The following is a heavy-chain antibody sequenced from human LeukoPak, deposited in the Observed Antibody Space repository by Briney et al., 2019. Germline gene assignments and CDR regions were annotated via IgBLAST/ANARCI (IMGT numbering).Heavy chain of an antibody. CDR1: GGSLSGYY. Sequence: PSETLSLTCAVYGGSLSGYYWSWISQPPGKGLEWIGEINHSGSTNYNPSLKTRVTISVDTSKNQFSLKLSSVTAADTAVYYCARLPRVVRNPSGVWGKGTTVTVSS. CDR2: INHSGST. V-gene: IGHV4-34*01. J-gene: IGHJ6*04. D-gene: IGHD6-6*01. CDR3: ARLPRVVRNPSGV.